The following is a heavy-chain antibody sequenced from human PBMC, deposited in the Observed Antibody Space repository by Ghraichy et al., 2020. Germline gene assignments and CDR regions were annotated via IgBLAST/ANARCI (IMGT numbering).Heavy chain of an antibody. J-gene: IGHJ6*02. CDR2: ISVYNGNT. CDR1: GYTFTTYG. Sequence: ASVKVSCKASGYTFTTYGLSWVRQAPGQGLEWMGWISVYNGNTNYAQKLQGRVTMTTDTSTSTAYMELRSLRSDDTAVYYCAREGELRSFYYYYYGMDVWGQGTTVTVSS. D-gene: IGHD3-3*01. V-gene: IGHV1-18*01. CDR3: AREGELRSFYYYYYGMDV.